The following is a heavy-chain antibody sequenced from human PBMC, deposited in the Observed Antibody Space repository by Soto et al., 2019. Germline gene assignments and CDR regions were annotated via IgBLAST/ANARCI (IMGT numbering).Heavy chain of an antibody. D-gene: IGHD2-2*03. Sequence: SGTLSLTCTVSGGSVSSNSYSWVWVRQSPGKGLEWIATVYSNDTTYYNPSLLSRVTISVDTYNNEFSLRLNSVTDADTAVYYCARLIGYCVSTESHGYYGMDVWGQGTTVTV. CDR2: VYSNDTT. J-gene: IGHJ6*02. CDR1: GGSVSSNSYS. V-gene: IGHV4-39*01. CDR3: ARLIGYCVSTESHGYYGMDV.